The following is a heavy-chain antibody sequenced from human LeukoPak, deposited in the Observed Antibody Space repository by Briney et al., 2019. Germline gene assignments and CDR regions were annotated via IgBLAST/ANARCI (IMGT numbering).Heavy chain of an antibody. Sequence: SVKVSCKASGGTFSSYAISWVRQAPGQGLEWIGRIIPIFGTANYAQKCQGRVTITTDESTSTAYMELSSLRSEDTAVYYCARDYYDSSGYYYGRSGDAFDIWGQGTMVTVSS. CDR2: IIPIFGTA. CDR1: GGTFSSYA. V-gene: IGHV1-69*05. CDR3: ARDYYDSSGYYYGRSGDAFDI. D-gene: IGHD3-22*01. J-gene: IGHJ3*02.